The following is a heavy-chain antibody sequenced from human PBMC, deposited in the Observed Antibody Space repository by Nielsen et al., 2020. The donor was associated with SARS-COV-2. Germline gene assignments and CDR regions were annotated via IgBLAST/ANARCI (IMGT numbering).Heavy chain of an antibody. J-gene: IGHJ4*02. CDR2: IYYSGST. Sequence: SETLSLTCTVSGGSISSGGYYWSWIRQHPGKGLEWIGYIYYSGSTYYNPSLKSRVTISVDTSKNQFSLKLSSVTAADTAVYYCARPSYDSSGIVFDYWGQGTLVTVSS. CDR1: GGSISSGGYY. D-gene: IGHD3-22*01. CDR3: ARPSYDSSGIVFDY. V-gene: IGHV4-31*03.